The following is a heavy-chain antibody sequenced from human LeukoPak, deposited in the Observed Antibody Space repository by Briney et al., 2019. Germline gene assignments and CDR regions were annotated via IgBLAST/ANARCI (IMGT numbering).Heavy chain of an antibody. CDR2: ISSNGGST. V-gene: IGHV3-64*01. CDR1: GFTFSTYA. D-gene: IGHD3-10*01. J-gene: IGHJ4*02. Sequence: PGGSLRLSCAASGFTFSTYAMHWVRQAPGKGLEDVSAISSNGGSTYYANSVKGRFTISRDNSKNTLYLQMGSLRAEDMAVYYCARPYYYGSGSYLYWGQGTLVTVSS. CDR3: ARPYYYGSGSYLY.